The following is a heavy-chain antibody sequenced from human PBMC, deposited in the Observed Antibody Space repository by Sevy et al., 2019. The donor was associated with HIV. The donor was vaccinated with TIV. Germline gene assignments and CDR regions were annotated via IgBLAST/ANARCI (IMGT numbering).Heavy chain of an antibody. CDR3: ARGKWFDH. Sequence: ASVKVSCKTSGYTFSDYGIGWVRQAPGQGLEWMGWISTYNGNTNYAQSFQDRVTMSTDRTTDTAYMELTNLRSDDTAVYYCARGKWFDHWGHGTLVTDPS. V-gene: IGHV1-18*01. J-gene: IGHJ5*02. CDR1: GYTFSDYG. CDR2: ISTYNGNT.